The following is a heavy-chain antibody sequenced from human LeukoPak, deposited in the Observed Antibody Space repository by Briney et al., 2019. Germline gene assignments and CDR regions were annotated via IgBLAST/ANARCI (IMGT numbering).Heavy chain of an antibody. J-gene: IGHJ5*02. V-gene: IGHV7-4-1*02. Sequence: ASVKVSCKASGYTFTSYAMNWVRQAPGQGLEWMGWINTNTGNPTYAQGFTGRFVFSLDTSVSTAYLQISSLKAEDTAVYYCARDRPDYYDSSGYFKWLDLWRQGTLVTVSS. CDR2: INTNTGNP. D-gene: IGHD3-22*01. CDR1: GYTFTSYA. CDR3: ARDRPDYYDSSGYFKWLDL.